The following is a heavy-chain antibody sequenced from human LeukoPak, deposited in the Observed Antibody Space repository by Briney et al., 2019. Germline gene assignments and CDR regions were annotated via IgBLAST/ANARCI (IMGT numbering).Heavy chain of an antibody. Sequence: GGSLRLSCAASGFTFSSYSMNWVRQAPGKGLEGVSSISSSSSYIYYADSVKGRFTISRDNAKNSLYLQMNRLRAEDTAVYYCARGRAGSSSRYYYMDVWGKGTTVTVSS. V-gene: IGHV3-21*01. CDR2: ISSSSSYI. CDR3: ARGRAGSSSRYYYMDV. D-gene: IGHD6-6*01. J-gene: IGHJ6*03. CDR1: GFTFSSYS.